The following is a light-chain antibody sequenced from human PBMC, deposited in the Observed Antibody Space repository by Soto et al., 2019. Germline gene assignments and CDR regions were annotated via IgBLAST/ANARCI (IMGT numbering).Light chain of an antibody. Sequence: ETVLTQSPGTLSLSPGERATLSCRASQTVSTYLAWYQQKTGRAPRLLVFGASSRASGVPDRFSGSGSGTDFTLTISGLEPEDFALYYFQQYHNSPFTFGQGTKVEIK. CDR3: QQYHNSPFT. V-gene: IGKV3-20*01. CDR2: GAS. CDR1: QTVSTY. J-gene: IGKJ1*01.